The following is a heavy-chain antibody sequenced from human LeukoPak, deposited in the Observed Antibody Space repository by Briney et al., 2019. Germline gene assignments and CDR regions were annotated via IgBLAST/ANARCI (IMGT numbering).Heavy chain of an antibody. CDR2: IYHSGTT. D-gene: IGHD4-17*01. J-gene: IGHJ4*02. CDR1: GGSISSSNW. Sequence: SETLSLTCAVSGGSISSSNWWSWVRQPPGKGLEWIGEIYHSGTTNYNPSLKSRVTISVDKSKNQFSLKLSSVTAADTAVYFCARNPGSDYPEWWGQGTLVTVSS. V-gene: IGHV4-4*02. CDR3: ARNPGSDYPEW.